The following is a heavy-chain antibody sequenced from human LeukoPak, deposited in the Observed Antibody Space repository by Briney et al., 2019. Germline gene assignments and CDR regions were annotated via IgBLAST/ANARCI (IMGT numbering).Heavy chain of an antibody. CDR1: GGSISSYY. V-gene: IGHV4-59*01. Sequence: PSETLSLTCTVSGGSISSYYWSLIRQPPGKGLEWIGYIYYSGSTNYNPSLKSRVTISVDTSKNQFSLKLSSVTAADTAVYYCARDHSSSWFMYGMDVWGKGTTVTVSS. CDR3: ARDHSSSWFMYGMDV. CDR2: IYYSGST. J-gene: IGHJ6*04. D-gene: IGHD6-13*01.